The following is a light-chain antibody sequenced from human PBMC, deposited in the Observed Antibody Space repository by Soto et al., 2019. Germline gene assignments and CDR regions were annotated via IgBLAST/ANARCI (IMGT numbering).Light chain of an antibody. V-gene: IGKV3-20*01. CDR2: GAS. CDR1: QSVSSSY. Sequence: EIVLTQSPGTLSLSPGERATLSRRASQSVSSSYLAWYQQKPGQAPRLLIYGASSRATGIPDRFSGSGSGTDFTLTISRLEPEDFAVYYCQQYGSSPQTFGQGTKVDSK. J-gene: IGKJ1*01. CDR3: QQYGSSPQT.